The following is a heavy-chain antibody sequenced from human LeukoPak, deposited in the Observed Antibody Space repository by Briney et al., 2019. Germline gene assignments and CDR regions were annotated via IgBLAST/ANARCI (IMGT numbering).Heavy chain of an antibody. CDR1: GFIFSSYA. CDR2: ISGSGGST. V-gene: IGHV3-23*01. CDR3: AKDRYCINNACHGDFDY. D-gene: IGHD2-8*01. Sequence: GGSLRLSCAASGFIFSSYAMSWVRQAPGKGLEWVSTISGSGGSTYYADSVKGRFTISRDNSKNTVYLQMNSIRAEDTAVYYCAKDRYCINNACHGDFDYWGQGTLVTVSS. J-gene: IGHJ4*02.